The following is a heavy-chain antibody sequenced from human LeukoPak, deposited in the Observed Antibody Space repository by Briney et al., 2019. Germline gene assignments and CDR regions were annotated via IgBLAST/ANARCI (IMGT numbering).Heavy chain of an antibody. J-gene: IGHJ4*02. CDR2: INHSGST. D-gene: IGHD6-13*01. V-gene: IGHV4-34*01. Sequence: SETLSLTCAVYGGSFSGYYWSWIRQPPGKGLEWIGEINHSGSTNYNPSLKSRVTIPVDTSKNQFSLKLSSVTAADTAVYYCARHIGAAAASPIDYWGQGTLVTVSS. CDR3: ARHIGAAAASPIDY. CDR1: GGSFSGYY.